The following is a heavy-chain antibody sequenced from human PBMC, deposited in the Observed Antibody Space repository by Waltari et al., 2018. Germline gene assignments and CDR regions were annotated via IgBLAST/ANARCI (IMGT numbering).Heavy chain of an antibody. CDR1: GFTFSSYG. D-gene: IGHD3-22*01. J-gene: IGHJ4*02. Sequence: QVQLVESGGGVVQPGRSLRLSCAASGFTFSSYGMHWVRQAPGKGLECVAVIWYDGSNKYYADSGNGRFTISRDNSKNTLYLQMNSLRAEDTAVYYCARDSSLYITMIGQYWGQGTLVTVSS. CDR3: ARDSSLYITMIGQY. V-gene: IGHV3-33*01. CDR2: IWYDGSNK.